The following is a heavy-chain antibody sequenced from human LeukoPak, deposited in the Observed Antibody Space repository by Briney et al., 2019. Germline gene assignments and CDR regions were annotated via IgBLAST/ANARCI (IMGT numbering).Heavy chain of an antibody. Sequence: GGSLRLSCAASGFTFSSYSMNWVRQAPGKGLEWVSSISSSSSYIYYADSVKGRFTISRDNAKNSLYLQMNSLRAEDTAVYYCAKDRGVGATFTARAFDIWGQGTMVTVSS. CDR3: AKDRGVGATFTARAFDI. CDR1: GFTFSSYS. D-gene: IGHD1-26*01. V-gene: IGHV3-21*01. J-gene: IGHJ3*02. CDR2: ISSSSSYI.